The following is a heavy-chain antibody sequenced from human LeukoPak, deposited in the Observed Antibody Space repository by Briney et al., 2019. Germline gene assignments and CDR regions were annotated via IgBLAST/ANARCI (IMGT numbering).Heavy chain of an antibody. J-gene: IGHJ4*02. CDR3: ATGHSYGYEF. CDR1: GLTFSNFW. D-gene: IGHD5-18*01. V-gene: IGHV3-74*01. CDR2: IKNDGRTT. Sequence: PGGSLRLSCAASGLTFSNFWMHWVRQAPGKGLVWVSLIKNDGRTTIYADSVKCRFTISRDNGKNTVYLQMNSLRTEDTAVYYCATGHSYGYEFWGQGTLVTVSS.